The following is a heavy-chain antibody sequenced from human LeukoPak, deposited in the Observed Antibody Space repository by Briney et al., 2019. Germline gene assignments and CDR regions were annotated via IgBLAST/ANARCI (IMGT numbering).Heavy chain of an antibody. V-gene: IGHV3-23*01. CDR1: GFTFSSYG. D-gene: IGHD5-18*01. J-gene: IGHJ3*02. CDR2: ISGSGGTT. CDR3: AKDPPTVMANAFHI. Sequence: GGSLRLSCAASGFTFSSYGMSWVRQAPGKGLEWVSSISGSGGTTYYADSVKGRFTISRDNTKNTLYLQMNSLRADDTAVYSCAKDPPTVMANAFHIWGQGTMVTVS.